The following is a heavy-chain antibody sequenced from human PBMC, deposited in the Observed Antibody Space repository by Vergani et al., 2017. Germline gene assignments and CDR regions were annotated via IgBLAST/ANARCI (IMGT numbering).Heavy chain of an antibody. D-gene: IGHD3-3*01. CDR2: IIPIFGTA. Sequence: QVQLVQSGAEVKKPGSSVKVSCKASGGTFSSYAISWVRQAPGQGLEWMGRIIPIFGTANYAQKFQGRVTITADESTSTAYMELSSLRSEDTAVYYCAGDGRRFLEWLTSWFDPWGQGTLVTVSS. V-gene: IGHV1-69*18. CDR3: AGDGRRFLEWLTSWFDP. J-gene: IGHJ5*02. CDR1: GGTFSSYA.